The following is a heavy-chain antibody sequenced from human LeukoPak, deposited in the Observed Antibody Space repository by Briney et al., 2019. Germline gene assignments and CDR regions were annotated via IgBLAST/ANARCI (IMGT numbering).Heavy chain of an antibody. V-gene: IGHV1-8*02. CDR2: MNPNSGNT. D-gene: IGHD3-9*01. J-gene: IGHJ4*02. CDR3: ARGRYDILTGYYPGVN. Sequence: ASVKVSCKASGGTFSSYAISWVRQAPGQGLEWMGWMNPNSGNTVYAQKFQGRVTMTRNTSISTAYMELSSLRSEDTAVYYCARGRYDILTGYYPGVNWGQGTLVTVSS. CDR1: GGTFSSYA.